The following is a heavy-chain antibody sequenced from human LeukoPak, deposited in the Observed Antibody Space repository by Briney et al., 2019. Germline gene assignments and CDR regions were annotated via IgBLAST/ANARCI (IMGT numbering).Heavy chain of an antibody. Sequence: KPSETLSLTCTVSGGSISSSSYYWGWIRQPPGKGLEWIGSIYYSGSTYYNPSLKSRVTISVDTSKNQFSLKLSSVTAADTAVYYCARSTARKYYCSGSSCPRGNYYYYMDVWGKGTTVTVSS. D-gene: IGHD2-15*01. CDR2: IYYSGST. CDR1: GGSISSSSYY. CDR3: ARSTARKYYCSGSSCPRGNYYYYMDV. V-gene: IGHV4-39*01. J-gene: IGHJ6*03.